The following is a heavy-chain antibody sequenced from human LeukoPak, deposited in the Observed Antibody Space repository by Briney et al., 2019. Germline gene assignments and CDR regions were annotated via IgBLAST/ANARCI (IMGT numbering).Heavy chain of an antibody. CDR3: ARLTTSRPNYYYYGMDV. Sequence: SETLSLTCTVSGGSISRYYWSWIRQPAGKGLEWIGRIYTSGSTNYNPSLKSRVTMSVDTSKNQFSLKLSSVAAADTAVYYCARLTTSRPNYYYYGMDVWGQGTTVTVSS. CDR2: IYTSGST. CDR1: GGSISRYY. J-gene: IGHJ6*02. V-gene: IGHV4-4*07. D-gene: IGHD4-11*01.